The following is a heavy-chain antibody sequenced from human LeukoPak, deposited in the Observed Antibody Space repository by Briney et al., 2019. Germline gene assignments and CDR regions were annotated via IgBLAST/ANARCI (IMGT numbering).Heavy chain of an antibody. V-gene: IGHV3-48*01. CDR3: VRVKGTYFDF. CDR1: GFPFSSYS. Sequence: GGSLRLSCAESGFPFSSYSMNWVRQAPGKGLEWISYISASGGNIFYLDAVRGRFTVSRDNAMNSLFLQMNRPRAEDTAIYYCVRVKGTYFDFWGQGTLVTVSS. CDR2: ISASGGNI. J-gene: IGHJ4*02. D-gene: IGHD1-1*01.